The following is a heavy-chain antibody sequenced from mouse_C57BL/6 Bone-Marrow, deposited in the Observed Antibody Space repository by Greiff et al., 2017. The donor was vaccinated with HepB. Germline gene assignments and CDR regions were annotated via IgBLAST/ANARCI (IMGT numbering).Heavy chain of an antibody. V-gene: IGHV5-4*01. CDR1: GFTFSSYA. J-gene: IGHJ2*01. D-gene: IGHD1-1*01. CDR3: ARCPLYYGYYFDY. CDR2: ISDGGSYT. Sequence: EVQVVESGGGLVKPGGSLKLSCAASGFTFSSYAMSWVRQTPEKRLEWVATISDGGSYTYYPDNVKGRFTISRDNAKNNLYLQMSHLKSEDTAMYYCARCPLYYGYYFDYWGQGTTLTVSS.